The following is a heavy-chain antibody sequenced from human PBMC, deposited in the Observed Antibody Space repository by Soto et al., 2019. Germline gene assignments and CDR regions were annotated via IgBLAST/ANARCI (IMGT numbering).Heavy chain of an antibody. V-gene: IGHV4-30-2*01. CDR2: IYHSGST. D-gene: IGHD4-17*01. J-gene: IGHJ4*02. CDR1: GGSISSGGYS. Sequence: QLRLQESGSGLVKPSQTLSLTCAVSGGSISSGGYSWSWIRQPPGKGLEWIGYIYHSGSTYYNPSLKSRVTISVGRSKNQFSLKLSSVTAADTAVYYCARSMTTVTTNDYWGQGSLVTASS. CDR3: ARSMTTVTTNDY.